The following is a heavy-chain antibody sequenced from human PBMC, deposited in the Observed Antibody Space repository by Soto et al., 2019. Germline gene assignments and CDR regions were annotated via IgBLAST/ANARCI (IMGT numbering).Heavy chain of an antibody. V-gene: IGHV3-23*01. CDR2: ISGSGGRT. Sequence: EVQLLESVGGLVQPGGSLRLSCAASGFTFSSYAMSWVRQAPGKGLEWVSAISGSGGRTYYADSVKGRFTISRDNFKNTLYLQMTSLRAEDTASYYCAKDRHHWLSTFHHWGQGTMATVSS. D-gene: IGHD6-19*01. J-gene: IGHJ1*01. CDR1: GFTFSSYA. CDR3: AKDRHHWLSTFHH.